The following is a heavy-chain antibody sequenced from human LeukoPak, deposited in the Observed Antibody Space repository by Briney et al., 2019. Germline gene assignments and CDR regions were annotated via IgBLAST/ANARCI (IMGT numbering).Heavy chain of an antibody. CDR3: ARDGDGYYDFWSGYYGPLDY. D-gene: IGHD3-3*01. CDR2: IIPIFGTA. V-gene: IGHV1-69*05. J-gene: IGHJ4*02. CDR1: GGTFSSYA. Sequence: SVKVSCKASGGTFSSYAISWVRQAPGQGLEWMGGIIPIFGTANYAQKLQGRVTMTTDTSTSTAYMELRSLRSDDTAVYYCARDGDGYYDFWSGYYGPLDYWGQGTLVTVSS.